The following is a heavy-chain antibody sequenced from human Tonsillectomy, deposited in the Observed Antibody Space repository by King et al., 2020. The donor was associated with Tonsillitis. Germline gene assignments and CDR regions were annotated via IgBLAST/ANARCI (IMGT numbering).Heavy chain of an antibody. Sequence: VQLVESGAEVKKPGSSVKVSCKASGGTFSSYAISWVRQAPGQGLEWMGRIIPILGIANYAQKFQGRVTITADKSTSTAYMELSSLRSEDTAVYYCAASTHPLYYYYGMDVWGQGTTVTVSS. CDR3: AASTHPLYYYYGMDV. J-gene: IGHJ6*02. CDR1: GGTFSSYA. V-gene: IGHV1-69*09. CDR2: IIPILGIA.